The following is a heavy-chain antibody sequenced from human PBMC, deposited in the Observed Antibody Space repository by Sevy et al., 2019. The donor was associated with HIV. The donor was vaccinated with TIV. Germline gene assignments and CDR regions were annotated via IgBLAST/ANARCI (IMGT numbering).Heavy chain of an antibody. CDR1: GGSISSGGYY. D-gene: IGHD3-22*01. V-gene: IGHV4-31*03. Sequence: LSLTCTVSGGSISSGGYYWSWIRQHPGKGLEWIGYIYYSGSTYYNPSLKSRVTISVDTSKNQFSLKLSSVTAADTAVYYCARDHEEGYSSGQTTDAFDIWGQGTMVTVSS. CDR2: IYYSGST. CDR3: ARDHEEGYSSGQTTDAFDI. J-gene: IGHJ3*02.